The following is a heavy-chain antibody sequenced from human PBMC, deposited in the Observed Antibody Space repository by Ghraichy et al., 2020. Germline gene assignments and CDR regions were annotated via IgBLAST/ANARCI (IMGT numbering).Heavy chain of an antibody. CDR1: GGSFSGYY. V-gene: IGHV4-34*01. Sequence: SETLTLTCAVYGGSFSGYYWSWIRQPPGKGLEWIGEINHSGSTNYNPSLKSRVTISIDTSKNQFSLKLSSVTAADTAVYYCARGEDYGDYPGRHYFDYWGQGTLVTVSS. CDR3: ARGEDYGDYPGRHYFDY. CDR2: INHSGST. J-gene: IGHJ4*02. D-gene: IGHD4-17*01.